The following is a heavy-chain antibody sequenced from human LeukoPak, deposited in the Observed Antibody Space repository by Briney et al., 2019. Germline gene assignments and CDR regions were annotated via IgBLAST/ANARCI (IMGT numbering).Heavy chain of an antibody. CDR3: ARDRRIAVAGALPY. V-gene: IGHV1-18*04. CDR2: ISAYNGNT. CDR1: GYTFTGYY. J-gene: IGHJ4*02. Sequence: ASVKVSCKASGYTFTGYYIHWVRQAPGQGLEWMGWISAYNGNTNYAQKLQGRVTMTTDTSTSTAYMELRSLRSDDTAVYYCARDRRIAVAGALPYWGQGTLVTVSS. D-gene: IGHD6-19*01.